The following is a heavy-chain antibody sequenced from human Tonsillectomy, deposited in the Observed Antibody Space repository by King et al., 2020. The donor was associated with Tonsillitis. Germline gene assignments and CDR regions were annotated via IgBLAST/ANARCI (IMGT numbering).Heavy chain of an antibody. D-gene: IGHD3-10*01. CDR3: ARALGAGIWFDP. Sequence: QLQESGPGLVKPSETLSLTCTVSGGSISSTNYCWGWIRQPPGKGLEWTGSICYSGSTYYNPSLKSRVSISEDTSKNQFSLKLSSVTAADTAVYYCARALGAGIWFDPWGQGTLVTVSS. J-gene: IGHJ5*02. V-gene: IGHV4-39*07. CDR1: GGSISSTNYC. CDR2: ICYSGST.